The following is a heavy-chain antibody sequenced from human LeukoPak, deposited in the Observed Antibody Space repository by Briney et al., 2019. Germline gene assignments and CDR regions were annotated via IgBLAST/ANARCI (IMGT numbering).Heavy chain of an antibody. CDR2: ISAYNGNT. V-gene: IGHV1-18*04. Sequence: ASVKVSCKASGYTFTSYGISWVRQAPGQGLEWMGWISAYNGNTNYAQKLQGRVTMTTDTSTSTAYMELRSLRSDDTAVYYCARAGYCSSTSCYADYYYYYGMDAWGKGTTVTVSS. D-gene: IGHD2-2*01. CDR3: ARAGYCSSTSCYADYYYYYGMDA. CDR1: GYTFTSYG. J-gene: IGHJ6*04.